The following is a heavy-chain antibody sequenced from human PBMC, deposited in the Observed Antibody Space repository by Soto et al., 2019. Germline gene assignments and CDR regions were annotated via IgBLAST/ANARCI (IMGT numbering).Heavy chain of an antibody. V-gene: IGHV4-4*02. J-gene: IGHJ4*02. CDR1: GGSVSAEYW. CDR2: IYHGEST. Sequence: QVHLQESGPGLVKPSGTLSLTCVVSGGSVSAEYWWSWVRQPPGKGLEWIGEIYHGESTNYNPSLKSRVTIAMDKSDNQFSLKLNSVTAADTGVYYCARNPFDYWGQGAQVTVSS. CDR3: ARNPFDY.